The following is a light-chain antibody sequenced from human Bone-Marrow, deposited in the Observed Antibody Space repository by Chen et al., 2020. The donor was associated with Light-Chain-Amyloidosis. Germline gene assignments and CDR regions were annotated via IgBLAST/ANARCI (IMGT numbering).Light chain of an antibody. CDR1: SSDVGGDNY. V-gene: IGLV2-14*01. Sequence: QSALTQPASVSGSPGQSITISCTGTSSDVGGDNYVSWYQKHPDKAPKLMIYEDTNRPSWVPDRFSGSKSDNTASLTISGLQTKDEADYFCSSYTITNTLVFGSGTRVTVL. CDR2: EDT. CDR3: SSYTITNTLV. J-gene: IGLJ1*01.